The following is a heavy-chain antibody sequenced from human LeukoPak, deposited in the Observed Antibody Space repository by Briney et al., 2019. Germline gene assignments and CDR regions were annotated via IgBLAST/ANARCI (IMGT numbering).Heavy chain of an antibody. CDR1: GFTFSSYA. CDR3: AKIITMVRGVIYYGMDV. CDR2: ISGSGAFT. D-gene: IGHD3-10*01. Sequence: GGSLRLSCAASGFTFSSYAMTWVRQAPGKGLEWVSGISGSGAFTYYADSVKGRFTISRDNSKNTLYLQMNSLRAEDTAVYYCAKIITMVRGVIYYGMDVWGQGTTVTVSS. J-gene: IGHJ6*02. V-gene: IGHV3-23*01.